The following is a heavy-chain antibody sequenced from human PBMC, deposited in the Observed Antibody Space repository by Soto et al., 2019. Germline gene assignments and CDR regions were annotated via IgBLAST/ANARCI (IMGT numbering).Heavy chain of an antibody. CDR1: GYTFTSYY. J-gene: IGHJ5*02. V-gene: IGHV1-46*01. CDR3: ARTAGRSNWFDP. Sequence: SVKVSFKASGYTFTSYYMHLVLQAPGQGLEWMGIINPSGGSTSYAQKFQGRVTMTRDTSTSTVYMELSSLRSEDTAVYYCARTAGRSNWFDPWGQGTLVTVSS. CDR2: INPSGGST. D-gene: IGHD6-13*01.